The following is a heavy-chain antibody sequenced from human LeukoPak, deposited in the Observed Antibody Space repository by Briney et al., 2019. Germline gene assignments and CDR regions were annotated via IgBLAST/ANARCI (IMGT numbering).Heavy chain of an antibody. CDR3: TTCRITMVRGVIGANWFDP. V-gene: IGHV3-15*01. CDR1: GFTFSNAW. J-gene: IGHJ5*02. D-gene: IGHD3-10*01. Sequence: PGGSLRLSCAASGFTFSNAWMSWVRQAPGKGLEWVGRIKSKTDGGTTDYAAPVKGRFTISRDDSKNTLYLQMNSLKTEDTAVYYCTTCRITMVRGVIGANWFDPWGQGTLVTVSS. CDR2: IKSKTDGGTT.